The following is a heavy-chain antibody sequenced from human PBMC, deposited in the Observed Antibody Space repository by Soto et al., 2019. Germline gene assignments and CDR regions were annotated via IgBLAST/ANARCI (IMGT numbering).Heavy chain of an antibody. CDR2: ISAYNGNT. D-gene: IGHD5-18*01. V-gene: IGHV1-18*01. CDR1: GYTFTSYG. CDR3: ARVDTAMTRGAFDI. Sequence: ASVKVSCKASGYTFTSYGISWVRQAPGQGLEWMGWISAYNGNTNYAQKLQGRVTMTTDTSTSTAYMELRSLRSDDTAVYYCARVDTAMTRGAFDIWGRGTMVTVSS. J-gene: IGHJ3*02.